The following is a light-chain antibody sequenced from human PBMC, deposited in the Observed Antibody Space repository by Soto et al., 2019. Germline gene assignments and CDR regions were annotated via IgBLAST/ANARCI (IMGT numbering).Light chain of an antibody. CDR1: QSVSSTY. CDR2: GAS. J-gene: IGKJ1*01. CDR3: QQYGNSPNT. V-gene: IGKV3-20*01. Sequence: EIVLTQSPGTLSLSPGERATLSCRASQSVSSTYLGWYHQKPGQAPRLLIYGASSMATGIPDRFSGSGSGTAFTLTISSLEPEGFAVYYFQQYGNSPNTFGQGTKVEIK.